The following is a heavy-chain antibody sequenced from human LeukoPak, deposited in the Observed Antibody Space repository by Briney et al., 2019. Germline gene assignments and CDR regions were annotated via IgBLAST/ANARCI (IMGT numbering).Heavy chain of an antibody. J-gene: IGHJ4*02. CDR3: ARRAMVRGVSQFDY. CDR1: GFTFSSYW. CDR2: IKQDGSEK. Sequence: GGSLRLSCAASGFTFSSYWMSWVRQAPGKGLEWVANIKQDGSEKHYVDSVKGRFTISRDNAKNSLYLQMNSLRAEDTAVYYCARRAMVRGVSQFDYWGQGTLVTVSS. V-gene: IGHV3-7*01. D-gene: IGHD3-10*01.